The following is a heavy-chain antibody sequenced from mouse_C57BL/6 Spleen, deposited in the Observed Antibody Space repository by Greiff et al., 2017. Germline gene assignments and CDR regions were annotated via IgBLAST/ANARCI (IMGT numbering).Heavy chain of an antibody. CDR3: AREGGSSYCWFAY. CDR1: GYTFTSYW. Sequence: QVQLKQPGAELVKPGASVKMSCKASGYTFTSYWITWVKQRPGQGLEWIGDIYPGSGSTNDNEKFKSKATLTVDTSSSTAYMQLSSLQSEDSAVYYGAREGGSSYCWFAYWGQGTLVTVSA. V-gene: IGHV1-55*01. CDR2: IYPGSGST. D-gene: IGHD1-1*01. J-gene: IGHJ3*01.